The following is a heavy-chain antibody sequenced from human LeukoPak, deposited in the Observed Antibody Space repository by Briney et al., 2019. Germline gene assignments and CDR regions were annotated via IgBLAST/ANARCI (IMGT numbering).Heavy chain of an antibody. D-gene: IGHD6-13*01. CDR3: AKDLRVSSWYSERGPTHFDY. Sequence: SETLSLTCTVSGGSISSDYWSWIRQPAGKGLEWIGRIYTSGSTNYNPSLKSRVTMSVDTSKNQFSLKLSSVTAEDTAVYYCAKDLRVSSWYSERGPTHFDYWGQGTLVTVSS. CDR1: GGSISSDY. CDR2: IYTSGST. V-gene: IGHV4-4*07. J-gene: IGHJ4*02.